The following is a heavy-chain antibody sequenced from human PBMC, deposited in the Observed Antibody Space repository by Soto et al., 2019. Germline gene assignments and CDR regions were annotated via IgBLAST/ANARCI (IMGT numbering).Heavy chain of an antibody. CDR2: IVVGSGNT. CDR3: AASPPMAKTSFDY. V-gene: IGHV1-58*01. Sequence: SVKVSCKASGFTFTSSAVQWVRQARGQRLEWIGWIVVGSGNTNYAQKFQERVTITRDMSTSTAYMELSSLRSEDTAVYYCAASPPMAKTSFDYWGQGTLVTVSS. J-gene: IGHJ4*02. D-gene: IGHD5-12*01. CDR1: GFTFTSSA.